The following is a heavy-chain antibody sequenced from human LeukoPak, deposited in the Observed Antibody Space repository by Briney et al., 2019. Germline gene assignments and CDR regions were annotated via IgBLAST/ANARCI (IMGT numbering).Heavy chain of an antibody. CDR1: GYTFTSYE. J-gene: IGHJ4*02. V-gene: IGHV1-8*03. CDR3: ARGLRGNY. D-gene: IGHD3-16*01. Sequence: GASVKVSCKASGYTFTSYEINWVRQATGQGLEWMGWMNPNSGDTGYAQKIQGRVSITRNSSISTVYMELSSLRSEDTAVYYCARGLRGNYWGQGTLVTVSS. CDR2: MNPNSGDT.